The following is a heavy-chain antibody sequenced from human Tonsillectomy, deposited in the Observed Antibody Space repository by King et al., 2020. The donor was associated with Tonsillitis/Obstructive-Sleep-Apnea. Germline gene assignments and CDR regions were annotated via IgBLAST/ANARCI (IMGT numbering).Heavy chain of an antibody. CDR2: ISSSSSTI. CDR3: ARDGGTRY. Sequence: VQLVESGGGLVQPGGSLRLSCAASGFTFSSYSMNWVRQAPGKGLEWVSYISSSSSTIYYAESVKGRFTISRDNAKNSLYLQMNSLRAEDTAVYYCARDGGTRYWGQGTLVTVSS. CDR1: GFTFSSYS. D-gene: IGHD3-16*01. J-gene: IGHJ4*02. V-gene: IGHV3-48*01.